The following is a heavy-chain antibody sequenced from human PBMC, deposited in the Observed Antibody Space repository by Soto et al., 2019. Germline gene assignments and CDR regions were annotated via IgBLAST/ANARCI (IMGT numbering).Heavy chain of an antibody. CDR1: GYTFASYY. D-gene: IGHD6-6*01. V-gene: IGHV1-46*03. CDR3: AREQLVLSYYYYMDV. Sequence: ASVKVSCKASGYTFASYYRHWVRQAPGQGLEWMGIINPSGGSTSYAQKFQGRVTMTRDTSTSTVYMELSSLRSEDTAVYYCAREQLVLSYYYYMDVWGKGTTVTVSS. J-gene: IGHJ6*03. CDR2: INPSGGST.